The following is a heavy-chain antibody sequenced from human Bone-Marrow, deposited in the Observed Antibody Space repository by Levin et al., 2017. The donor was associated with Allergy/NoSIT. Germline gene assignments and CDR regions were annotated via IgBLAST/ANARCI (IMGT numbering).Heavy chain of an antibody. CDR1: RFTFSNAW. Sequence: GGSLRLSCAASRFTFSNAWMSWVRQAPGKGLEWVGRIKSKTDGGTTDYAAPVKGRFTISRDDSKNTLYLQMNSLKTEDTAVYYCTTPIAVAGTSFHAYYYYDYGMDVWGQGTTVTVSS. D-gene: IGHD6-19*01. J-gene: IGHJ6*02. CDR3: TTPIAVAGTSFHAYYYYDYGMDV. V-gene: IGHV3-15*01. CDR2: IKSKTDGGTT.